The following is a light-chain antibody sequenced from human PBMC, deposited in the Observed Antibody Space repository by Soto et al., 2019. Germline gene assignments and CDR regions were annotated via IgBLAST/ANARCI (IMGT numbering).Light chain of an antibody. CDR2: KVS. CDR1: QSLLHRDGNTY. V-gene: IGKV2-30*02. Sequence: DVVVTQSPLSLPVTLGQAAAISFRSSQSLLHRDGNTYLSWFRQRPGQSPRRLIYKVSNREAGVPDRFSGSGSGTDFTLKISRVEAEDVGLYYCMQGSHWPPITFGQGTRLEIK. J-gene: IGKJ5*01. CDR3: MQGSHWPPIT.